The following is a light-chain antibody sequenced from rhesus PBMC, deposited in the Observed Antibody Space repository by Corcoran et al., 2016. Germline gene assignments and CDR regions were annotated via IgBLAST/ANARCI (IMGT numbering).Light chain of an antibody. Sequence: ETVVTQSPATLSLSPGERATLSCRASQSIDSYLAWYQQKPGQPPRLLSYGASRRANEIPDRFRGSGSGTEFTLTISSLEPEDGGVYYCQQTNNFWTFGQGTKVEIK. J-gene: IGKJ1*01. CDR1: QSIDSY. CDR2: GAS. V-gene: IGKV3-24*04. CDR3: QQTNNFWT.